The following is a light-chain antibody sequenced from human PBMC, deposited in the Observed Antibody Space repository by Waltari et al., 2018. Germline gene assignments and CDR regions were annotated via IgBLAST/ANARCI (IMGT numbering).Light chain of an antibody. CDR3: SSYAGSSEGV. CDR1: RSDVGIYKR. CDR2: AVS. V-gene: IGLV2-23*02. Sequence: QSALTQPASVSGSPGQSITISCTGTRSDVGIYKRVSWYPQHPGKAPKLMIYAVSKRAWGVRDRFSGSKSRDLASLTISGHRPEDEAEYFCSSYAGSSEGVFGGGTQVTLL. J-gene: IGLJ2*01.